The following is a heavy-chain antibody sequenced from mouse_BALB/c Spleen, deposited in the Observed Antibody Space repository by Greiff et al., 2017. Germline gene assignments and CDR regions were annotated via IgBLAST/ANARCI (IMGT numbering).Heavy chain of an antibody. Sequence: EVQRVESGGGLVKPGGSLKLSCAASGFTFSSYAMSWVRQTPEKRLEWVASISSGGSTYYPASVKGRFTISRDNARNILYLQVSSLRSEDTAMYYCARSYAPTYWGQGTTLTVSS. CDR3: ARSYAPTY. V-gene: IGHV5-6-5*01. CDR1: GFTFSSYA. J-gene: IGHJ2*01. D-gene: IGHD1-1*01. CDR2: ISSGGST.